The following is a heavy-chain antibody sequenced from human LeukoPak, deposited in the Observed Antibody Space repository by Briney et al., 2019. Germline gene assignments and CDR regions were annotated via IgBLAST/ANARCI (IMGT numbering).Heavy chain of an antibody. CDR2: ISPYNGNT. Sequence: ASVKVSCKASGYTFTSYGFSWVRQAPGQGLEWMGWISPYNGNTNYAQKLQGRVTLTTDTSTGTAYMELRSLRSDDTAVYYCARAPRVGATRAFYYYGTDVWGQGTTVTVSS. CDR3: ARAPRVGATRAFYYYGTDV. D-gene: IGHD1-26*01. V-gene: IGHV1-18*01. CDR1: GYTFTSYG. J-gene: IGHJ6*02.